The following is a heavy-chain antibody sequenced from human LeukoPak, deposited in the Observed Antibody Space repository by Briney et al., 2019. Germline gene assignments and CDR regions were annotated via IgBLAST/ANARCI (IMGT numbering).Heavy chain of an antibody. V-gene: IGHV3-7*01. CDR1: GFSFSSYP. CDR2: ISRDGNAK. D-gene: IGHD3-10*01. J-gene: IGHJ4*02. Sequence: GGSLRLSCVGTGFSFSSYPMNWVRQVPGKGLEWVSHISRDGNAKSTVDAPRGRFATSRDNAKNKVFLLINSLRVEDTAVYYCARDSVDGPFVISLDLWGQGALVTVSS. CDR3: ARDSVDGPFVISLDL.